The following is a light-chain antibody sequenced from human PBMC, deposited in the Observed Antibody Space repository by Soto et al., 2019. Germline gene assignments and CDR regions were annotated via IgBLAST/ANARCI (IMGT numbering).Light chain of an antibody. CDR1: QSVSSN. Sequence: EIVVTQSPATLSVSPGERVTLSCRASQSVSSNLAWYQQKPGQAPRLLIFAASSRATGIPDRFSGSGSGTDFTLTISRLEPEDFAMYYCQQYDTYSPRLAFGGGTTVEIK. J-gene: IGKJ4*01. CDR2: AAS. V-gene: IGKV3-20*01. CDR3: QQYDTYSPRLA.